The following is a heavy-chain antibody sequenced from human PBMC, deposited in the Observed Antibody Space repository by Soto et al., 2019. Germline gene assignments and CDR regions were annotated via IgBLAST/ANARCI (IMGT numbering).Heavy chain of an antibody. Sequence: EVHLLESGGGLVQPGGSLRLSCAASGFAFSGYAMTWVRQAPGQGLDWVSAISGSGDITYYADSVKGRFTISRDNSKNTRDLQWNSLRAEDTAIYYCAKDRDDMEMVDAFGIWGQGTMVTVSS. CDR3: AKDRDDMEMVDAFGI. V-gene: IGHV3-23*01. CDR2: ISGSGDIT. CDR1: GFAFSGYA. D-gene: IGHD3-9*01. J-gene: IGHJ3*02.